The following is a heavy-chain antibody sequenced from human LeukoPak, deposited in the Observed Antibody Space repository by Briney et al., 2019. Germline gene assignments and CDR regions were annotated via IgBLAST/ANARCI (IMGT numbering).Heavy chain of an antibody. Sequence: GGSLRLSCAASGFTFSDHYMDWVRQAPGKGLEWVGRLRNKANSYTTEYAASVKGRFIISRDDSKNSLYLRMNSLKTEDTAVYYCARVGMVGATGCFDNWGQGTLVTVSS. V-gene: IGHV3-72*01. CDR2: LRNKANSYTT. D-gene: IGHD1-26*01. CDR1: GFTFSDHY. J-gene: IGHJ4*02. CDR3: ARVGMVGATGCFDN.